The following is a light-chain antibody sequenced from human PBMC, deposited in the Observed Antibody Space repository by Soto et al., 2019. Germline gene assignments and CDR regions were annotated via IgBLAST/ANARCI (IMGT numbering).Light chain of an antibody. J-gene: IGLJ2*01. CDR1: NSNIGAGYD. CDR3: QSYDSSLSGVV. V-gene: IGLV1-40*01. CDR2: ANN. Sequence: QSVLTQPPSVSGALGQRVTVSCTGSNSNIGAGYDVHWYQKLPGTAPKLLIFANNNRPSGVPDRISGSKSGTSASLAITGLQAEDEAHYYCQSYDSSLSGVVFGGGTKLTVL.